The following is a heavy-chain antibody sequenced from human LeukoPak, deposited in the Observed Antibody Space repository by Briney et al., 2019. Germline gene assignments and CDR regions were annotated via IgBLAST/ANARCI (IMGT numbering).Heavy chain of an antibody. D-gene: IGHD2-2*01. CDR1: GYTFTTYN. Sequence: ASVKVSCKASGYTFTTYNIHWVRQAPGQGLEWMGWITPNSGGTNYAQKFQGRVTMTRDTSISTAYMELSRLRSDDTAAYYCARDSRHIVVVPAAIRFYYWGQGTLVTVSS. J-gene: IGHJ4*02. V-gene: IGHV1-2*02. CDR2: ITPNSGGT. CDR3: ARDSRHIVVVPAAIRFYY.